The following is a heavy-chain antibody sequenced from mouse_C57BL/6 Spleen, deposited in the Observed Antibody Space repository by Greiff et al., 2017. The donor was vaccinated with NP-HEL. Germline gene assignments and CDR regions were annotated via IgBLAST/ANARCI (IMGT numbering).Heavy chain of an antibody. Sequence: EVKLMESGPGLVKPSQSLSLTCSVTGYSITSGYYWNWIRQFPGNKLEWMGYISYDGSNNYNPSLKNRISITRDTSKNQFFLKLNSVTTEDTATYYCARDRGSWGFDYWGQGTTLTVSS. CDR2: ISYDGSN. V-gene: IGHV3-6*01. CDR1: GYSITSGYY. CDR3: ARDRGSWGFDY. J-gene: IGHJ2*01. D-gene: IGHD4-1*01.